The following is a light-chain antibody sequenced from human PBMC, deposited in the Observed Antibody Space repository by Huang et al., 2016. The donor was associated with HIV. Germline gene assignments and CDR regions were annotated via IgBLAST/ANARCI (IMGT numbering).Light chain of an antibody. Sequence: DIVMTQSPDSLTVSLGERAAINCKSSQSILYSSTNKTYLAWYQQKPGQTPKLLIYWASTRESGVPDRFSGSGSGTDFTLTISGLQADDVAVYYCQQYYGTPPSFGQGTKVEVK. CDR2: WAS. J-gene: IGKJ1*01. CDR1: QSILYSSTNKTY. CDR3: QQYYGTPPS. V-gene: IGKV4-1*01.